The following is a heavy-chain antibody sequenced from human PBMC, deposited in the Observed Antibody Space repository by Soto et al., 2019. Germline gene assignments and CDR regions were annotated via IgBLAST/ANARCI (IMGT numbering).Heavy chain of an antibody. CDR2: IFYSGNT. D-gene: IGHD3-10*01. CDR1: SSHY. CDR3: ARLTGSGSYYVNS. J-gene: IGHJ4*02. V-gene: IGHV4-39*01. Sequence: SSHYWGWIRQPPGRGLECIGTIFYSGNTYYNPSLEGRITISVDTSKNQFSLKLRSVTAADSAVYFCARLTGSGSYYVNSWGQGTLVTVSS.